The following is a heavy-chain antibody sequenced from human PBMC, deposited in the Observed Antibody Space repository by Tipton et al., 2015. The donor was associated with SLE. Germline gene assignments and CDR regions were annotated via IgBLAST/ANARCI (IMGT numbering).Heavy chain of an antibody. D-gene: IGHD5-24*01. CDR3: ATQDGYPWNAMGV. V-gene: IGHV3-7*03. J-gene: IGHJ6*02. CDR1: GFIFSGYW. Sequence: SLRLSCTASGFIFSGYWMTWVRQAPGKGLEWVANIKTDGSEEYYVDSVKGRFTISRDNAKKSLYLQMNSLRGEDMATYYCATQDGYPWNAMGVWGQGTTVTVSS. CDR2: IKTDGSEE.